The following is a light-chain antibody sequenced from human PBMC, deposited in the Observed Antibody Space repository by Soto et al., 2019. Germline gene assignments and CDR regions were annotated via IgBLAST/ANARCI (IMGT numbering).Light chain of an antibody. CDR2: GVT. Sequence: QSVLTQPASVSGSPGQSITISCSGTSSDVGAHDFVSWYQHHPDKAPKVIIFGVTKRPSGVSNRFSGSKTGNTASLTISGLQAEDEADYYCNSYTLSRTVIFGGGTKLTVL. J-gene: IGLJ2*01. CDR3: NSYTLSRTVI. CDR1: SSDVGAHDF. V-gene: IGLV2-14*01.